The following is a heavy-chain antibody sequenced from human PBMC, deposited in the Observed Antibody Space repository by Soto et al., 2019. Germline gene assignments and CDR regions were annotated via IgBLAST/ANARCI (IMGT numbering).Heavy chain of an antibody. D-gene: IGHD1-1*01. CDR2: VSQSGNKT. CDR1: GFTFRRYA. Sequence: EVRLLESGGGLAQPGGSLRLSCAASGFTFRRYAMSWVRQAPGKGLEWIAGVSQSGNKTFYADSVRGRFIISRDNYRNTLFLQMSNVRGDDTALSFCVNDFDDDGDTDWGQGTLVTVSS. J-gene: IGHJ4*02. V-gene: IGHV3-23*01. CDR3: VNDFDDDGDTD.